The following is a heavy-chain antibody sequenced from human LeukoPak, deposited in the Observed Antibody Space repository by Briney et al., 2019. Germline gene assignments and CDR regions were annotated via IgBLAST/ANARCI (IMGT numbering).Heavy chain of an antibody. D-gene: IGHD3-22*01. CDR3: AKSSYYDSSGYYREYYFDY. CDR1: GFTFSTYA. CDR2: ISGSGGST. Sequence: GGSLRLSCAASGFTFSTYAMSWVRQAPGKGLEWVSAISGSGGSTNYADSVKGRVTVSRDNSKSTLYLQMNSPRAEDTAVYYCAKSSYYDSSGYYREYYFDYWGQGTLVTVSS. J-gene: IGHJ4*02. V-gene: IGHV3-23*01.